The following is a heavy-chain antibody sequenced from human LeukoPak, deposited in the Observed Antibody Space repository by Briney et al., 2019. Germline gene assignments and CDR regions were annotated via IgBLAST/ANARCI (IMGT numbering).Heavy chain of an antibody. J-gene: IGHJ4*02. CDR1: GGSIGSYY. Sequence: SETLSLTCTVSGGSIGSYYWSWIRQPPGKGLEWIGYIYYSGSTNYNPSLKSRVTISVDTSKNQFSLKLSSVTAADTAVYYCARDRGFYDSSGYYPYYFDYWGQGTLVTVSS. D-gene: IGHD3-22*01. V-gene: IGHV4-59*01. CDR2: IYYSGST. CDR3: ARDRGFYDSSGYYPYYFDY.